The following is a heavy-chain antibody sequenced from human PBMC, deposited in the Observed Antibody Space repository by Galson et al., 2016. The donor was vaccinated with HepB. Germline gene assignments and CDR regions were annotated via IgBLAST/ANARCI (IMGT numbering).Heavy chain of an antibody. CDR3: AREGGGYTSFWPEYYYGMDV. CDR1: GFTFSTYR. V-gene: IGHV3-21*01. Sequence: SLRLSCAASGFTFSTYRMNWVRQAPGKGLEWVSSISSSSAYIYYAESVKGRFTISRDNAKNSPYLQMTSLRPEDTAVYYRAREGGGYTSFWPEYYYGMDVWGQGTPVTVSS. D-gene: IGHD6-13*01. CDR2: ISSSSAYI. J-gene: IGHJ6*02.